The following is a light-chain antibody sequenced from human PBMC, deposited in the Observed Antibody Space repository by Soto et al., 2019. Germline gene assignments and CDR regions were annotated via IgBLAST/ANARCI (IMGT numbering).Light chain of an antibody. V-gene: IGKV1-5*01. CDR3: LQYSSHSWT. J-gene: IGKJ1*01. CDR2: DAS. Sequence: IQMPQSPYSLSPSVGDRVTITCRASRSISDWLAWYQQKPGKAPELLIFDASNLKSGVSSRFSGSGSGTEFTLTISRLQPDDVATYYCLQYSSHSWTFGQGTKV. CDR1: RSISDW.